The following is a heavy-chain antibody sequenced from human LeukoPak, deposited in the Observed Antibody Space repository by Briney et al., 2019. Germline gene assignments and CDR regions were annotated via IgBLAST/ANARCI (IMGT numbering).Heavy chain of an antibody. CDR3: ARDGPAQMVDFDY. D-gene: IGHD3-10*01. Sequence: ASVKVSCKASGYTFSGTGWYLYWLRQTPGQGLECMGWIYPYTGATHYAQKFQGRVAMTRDTSISTAYMELSRLRPDDTAVYYCARDGPAQMVDFDYWGQGTLVTVSS. V-gene: IGHV1-2*02. CDR1: GYTFSGTGWY. CDR2: IYPYTGAT. J-gene: IGHJ4*02.